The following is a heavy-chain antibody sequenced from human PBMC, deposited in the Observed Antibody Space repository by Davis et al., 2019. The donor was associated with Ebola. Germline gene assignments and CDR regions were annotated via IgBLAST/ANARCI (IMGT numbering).Heavy chain of an antibody. J-gene: IGHJ4*02. D-gene: IGHD6-13*01. CDR1: GFSFSNAW. CDR2: IKSKTDGGTT. Sequence: GESLNISCASSGFSFSNAWMSWLRQAPGKGLEWVGRIKSKTDGGTTDYAAPVKGRFTISRDDSKNTLYLQLNSLKTEDTAVYYCTTHSQGSWNDYWGQGTLVTVSS. V-gene: IGHV3-15*01. CDR3: TTHSQGSWNDY.